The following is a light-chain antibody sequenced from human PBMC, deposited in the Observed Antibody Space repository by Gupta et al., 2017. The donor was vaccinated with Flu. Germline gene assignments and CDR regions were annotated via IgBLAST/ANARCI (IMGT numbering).Light chain of an antibody. V-gene: IGLV3-21*02. CDR3: QVWESSSDHLYV. J-gene: IGLJ1*01. CDR1: NIGTKS. CDR2: DDS. Sequence: SYVLTQPPSVSVAPGQTARTTCGGNNIGTKSVHWYQQKPGQAPVLVVYDDSDRPSGIPERISGSNSENAATLTISRVEAGDEADYYCQVWESSSDHLYVFGSGTRVIVV.